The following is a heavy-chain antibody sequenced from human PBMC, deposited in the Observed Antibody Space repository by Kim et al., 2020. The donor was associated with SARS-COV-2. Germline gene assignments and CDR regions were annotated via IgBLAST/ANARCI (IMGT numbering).Heavy chain of an antibody. J-gene: IGHJ3*02. CDR3: AKDIQWVRGPHGAFDI. D-gene: IGHD5-12*01. V-gene: IGHV3-9*01. Sequence: SGKGRFTISRDNAKNSLYLQMNSLRAEDTALYYCAKDIQWVRGPHGAFDIWGQGTMVTVSS.